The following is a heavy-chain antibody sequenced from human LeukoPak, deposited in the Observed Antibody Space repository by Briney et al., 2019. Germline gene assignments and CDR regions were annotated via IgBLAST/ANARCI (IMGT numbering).Heavy chain of an antibody. CDR2: IKQDESEK. D-gene: IGHD1-26*01. CDR3: ARDKIVGPTFFDY. V-gene: IGHV3-7*01. CDR1: GFTFSTYW. Sequence: GGFLRLSCVTSGFTFSTYWMSWVRQAPGKGLEWVANIKQDESEKYYVDSVKGRFTISRDNAKNSLYLQMNSLRAEDTAVYYCARDKIVGPTFFDYWGQGTLVTVSS. J-gene: IGHJ4*02.